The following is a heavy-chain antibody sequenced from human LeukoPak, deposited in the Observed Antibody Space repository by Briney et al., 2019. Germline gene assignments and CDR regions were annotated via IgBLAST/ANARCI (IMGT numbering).Heavy chain of an antibody. J-gene: IGHJ4*02. CDR2: INGRGTTI. Sequence: SGGSLRLSCAASGFTFSSYEINWVRQAPGKGLEWVSYINGRGTTIYYADSVKGRFTISRDNAKNSLYLQMNSLRAEDTAVYYSARDVAYGDYFDYWGQGTLVTVSS. D-gene: IGHD4-17*01. CDR3: ARDVAYGDYFDY. CDR1: GFTFSSYE. V-gene: IGHV3-48*03.